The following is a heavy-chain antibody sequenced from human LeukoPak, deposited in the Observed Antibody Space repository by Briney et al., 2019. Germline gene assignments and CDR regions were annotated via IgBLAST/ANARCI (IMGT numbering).Heavy chain of an antibody. CDR3: MPGRGY. V-gene: IGHV3-9*01. CDR1: GFTFDDYA. D-gene: IGHD2-15*01. J-gene: IGHJ4*02. CDR2: ISWNSGSI. Sequence: GGSLRLSCAASGFTFDDYAMHWVRQAPGKGLEWVSGISWNSGSIGYADSVKGRFTISRDNAKNSLYLQMNSLRVEDTAVYYCMPGRGYWGQGTQVTVSS.